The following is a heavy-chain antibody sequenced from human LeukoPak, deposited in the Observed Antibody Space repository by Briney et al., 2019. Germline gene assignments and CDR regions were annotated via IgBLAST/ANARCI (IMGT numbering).Heavy chain of an antibody. CDR3: ARDLLAATWFAAGLLYQGLPDY. V-gene: IGHV1-2*02. J-gene: IGHJ4*02. D-gene: IGHD2-15*01. Sequence: ASVKVSCKASGYTFTGYYMHWVRQAPGQGLEWMGWISPNSGGTNYAQKFQGRVTMTRDTSISTAYMELSRLRSDDTAVYYCARDLLAATWFAAGLLYQGLPDYWGQGTLVTVSS. CDR2: ISPNSGGT. CDR1: GYTFTGYY.